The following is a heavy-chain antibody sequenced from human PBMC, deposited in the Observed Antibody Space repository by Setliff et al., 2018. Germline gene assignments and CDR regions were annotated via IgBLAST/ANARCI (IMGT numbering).Heavy chain of an antibody. CDR1: GFTFSSYW. Sequence: GSLRLSCAASGFTFSSYWMSWVRQPPGKGLEWIGEINHSGSTNYNPSLKSRVIISGDRSKWQLSLKMRSVTAADTAVYYCNGFYHYFSLDVWGQGTTVTVSS. D-gene: IGHD3-22*01. CDR3: NGFYHYFSLDV. J-gene: IGHJ6*02. V-gene: IGHV4-34*08. CDR2: INHSGST.